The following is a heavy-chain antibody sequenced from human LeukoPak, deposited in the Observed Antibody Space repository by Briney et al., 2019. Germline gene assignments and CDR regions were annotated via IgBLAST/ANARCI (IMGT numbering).Heavy chain of an antibody. V-gene: IGHV3-48*03. Sequence: GGSLRLSCAASGFTFSLYEMTWVRQAPGKGLEWVSYITRSGSTTYYADSVKGRFTISRDNAKNTLYLQMNTLRAEDAAVYYCARPSGSLNLDYWGQGTLVTVSS. CDR2: ITRSGSTT. CDR3: ARPSGSLNLDY. D-gene: IGHD1-26*01. CDR1: GFTFSLYE. J-gene: IGHJ4*02.